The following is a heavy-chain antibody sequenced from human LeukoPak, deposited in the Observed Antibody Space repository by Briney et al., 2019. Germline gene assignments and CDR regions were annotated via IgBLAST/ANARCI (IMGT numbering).Heavy chain of an antibody. CDR2: INHSGST. V-gene: IGHV4-34*01. D-gene: IGHD3-10*01. J-gene: IGHJ4*02. CDR3: ARGRDYYGSGSYDY. CDR1: GGSFSGYY. Sequence: TTSETLSLTCAVYGGSFSGYYWSWIRQPPGKGLEWIGEINHSGSTNYNPSLKSRVTISVDTSKNQFSLKLSSVTAADTAVYYCARGRDYYGSGSYDYWGQGTLVTVSS.